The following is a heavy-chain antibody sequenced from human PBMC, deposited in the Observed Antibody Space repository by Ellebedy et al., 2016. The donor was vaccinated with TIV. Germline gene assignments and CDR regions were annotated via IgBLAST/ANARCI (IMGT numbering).Heavy chain of an antibody. CDR3: ARHGAGGGSTWYINS. CDR2: VFYTGRT. D-gene: IGHD6-13*01. J-gene: IGHJ5*02. CDR1: GGSISTTLYY. V-gene: IGHV4-39*01. Sequence: MPSETLSLTCTVSGGSISTTLYYWGWIRQPPGKGLEWIGSVFYTGRTRSNPSLKSRVTMSVDTSNNQFSLKLTSLTAADSAVYYCARHGAGGGSTWYINSWGQGRLVTVSS.